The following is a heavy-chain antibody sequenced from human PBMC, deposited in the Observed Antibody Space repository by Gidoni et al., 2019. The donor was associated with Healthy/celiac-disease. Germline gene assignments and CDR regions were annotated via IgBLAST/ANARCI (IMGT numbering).Heavy chain of an antibody. CDR1: GGSFSGYS. Sequence: QVQLQQWGAGLLKPSETLSLTCAVYGGSFSGYSWSWIRQPPGKGLEWIGEINHSGSTNYNPSLKSRVTISVDTSKNQFSLKLGSVTAADTAVYYCAGTVVTEFDYWGQGTLVTVSS. CDR3: AGTVVTEFDY. J-gene: IGHJ4*02. CDR2: INHSGST. V-gene: IGHV4-34*01. D-gene: IGHD2-15*01.